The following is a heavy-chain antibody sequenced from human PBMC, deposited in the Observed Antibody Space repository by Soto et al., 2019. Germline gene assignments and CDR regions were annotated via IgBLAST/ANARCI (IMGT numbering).Heavy chain of an antibody. CDR1: GYTFTSYY. CDR3: AREGREQMASKGTYYYYGMDV. V-gene: IGHV1-46*01. J-gene: IGHJ6*02. CDR2: INPSGGST. D-gene: IGHD5-12*01. Sequence: GASVKVSCKASGYTFTSYYMHWVRQAPGQGLEWMGIINPSGGSTSYAQKFQGRVTMTRDTSTSTVYMELSSLRSEDTAVYYCAREGREQMASKGTYYYYGMDVWGQGTTVTVSS.